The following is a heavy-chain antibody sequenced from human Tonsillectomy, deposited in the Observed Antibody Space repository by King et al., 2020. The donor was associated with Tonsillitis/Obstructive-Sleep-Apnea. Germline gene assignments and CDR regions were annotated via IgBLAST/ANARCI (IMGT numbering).Heavy chain of an antibody. J-gene: IGHJ2*01. Sequence: VQLVESGGGLVKPGGSLRLSCAASGFTFSDYYMSWIRQAPGKGLEWVSCIGSSSSTIYYADSVRGRFTISRDNAKNSLYLQMNSLRAEDTAVYYCAGDSDTSGWYWYFDLWGRGTLVTVSS. CDR3: AGDSDTSGWYWYFDL. CDR2: IGSSSSTI. CDR1: GFTFSDYY. D-gene: IGHD6-19*01. V-gene: IGHV3-11*01.